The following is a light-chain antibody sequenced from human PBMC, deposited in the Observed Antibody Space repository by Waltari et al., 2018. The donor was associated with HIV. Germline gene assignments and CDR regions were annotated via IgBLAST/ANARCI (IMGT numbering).Light chain of an antibody. Sequence: QSVLTRPPSASGTPGQRVTISCSGSSSNIGSNYVYWYQQLPGTAPKLLIYRNNQRPSGVPARFSGSKSGTSASLAISGLRSEDEADYYCAAWDDSLSGQWVFGGGTKVTVL. CDR2: RNN. CDR3: AAWDDSLSGQWV. CDR1: SSNIGSNY. J-gene: IGLJ3*02. V-gene: IGLV1-47*01.